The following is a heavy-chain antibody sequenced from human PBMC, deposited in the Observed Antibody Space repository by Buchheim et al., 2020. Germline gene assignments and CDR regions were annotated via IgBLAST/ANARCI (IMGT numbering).Heavy chain of an antibody. D-gene: IGHD1-26*01. CDR2: IGTSTRDI. CDR3: VRDEVGINDFDL. CDR1: GFIFSTYA. V-gene: IGHV3-48*01. J-gene: IGHJ4*02. Sequence: EVQLVESGGGLVQPGGSLRLSCAASGFIFSTYAMNWVRQAPGKGLERVSHIGTSTRDIYYADAVKGRFTISRDNADNSLSLQMNSLRAEDTAVYYCVRDEVGINDFDLWGQGTL.